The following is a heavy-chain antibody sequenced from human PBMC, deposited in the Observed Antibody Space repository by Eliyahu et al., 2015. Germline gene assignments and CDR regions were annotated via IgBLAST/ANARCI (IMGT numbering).Heavy chain of an antibody. CDR3: GREKGGYSSNSFDY. CDR1: GYTXTFYY. J-gene: IGHJ4*02. D-gene: IGHD6-13*01. Sequence: QVQLVQSGAEVKXPGASVKVSCXASGYTXTFYYIPWVRQXPGQGLEWMGMXNPNGGSTNYAQNFQGRVTMTRDTSTSTVYMELSSLRSEDTAVYYCGREKGGYSSNSFDYWGQGTLVTVSS. V-gene: IGHV1-46*01. CDR2: XNPNGGST.